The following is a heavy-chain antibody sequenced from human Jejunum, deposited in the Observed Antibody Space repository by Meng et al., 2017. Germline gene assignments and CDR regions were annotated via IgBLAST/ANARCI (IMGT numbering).Heavy chain of an antibody. D-gene: IGHD3-22*01. V-gene: IGHV2-5*02. Sequence: YGPTLAKPTQTRTLTCTFSGFSLNTRAVGVGWIRQPPGKALEWLALIYRDDAKEHSPSLKSRLTITKGTSKDQLVLTVANMDPVDTSTYYCEHSQGDYYHYWGQGTLVTVSS. CDR3: EHSQGDYYHY. CDR2: IYRDDAK. CDR1: GFSLNTRAVG. J-gene: IGHJ4*01.